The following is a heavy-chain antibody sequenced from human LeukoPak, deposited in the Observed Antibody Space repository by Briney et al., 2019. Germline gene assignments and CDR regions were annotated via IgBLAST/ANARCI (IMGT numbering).Heavy chain of an antibody. Sequence: PGGSLRLSCAASGFTVSSNYMSWVRQAPGKGLEWVSSISSSSSYIYYADSVKGRFTISRDNAKNSLYLQMNSLRAEDTAVYYCARDISTVALNNMVRGVTKTFDYWGQGTLVTVSP. CDR1: GFTVSSNY. CDR3: ARDISTVALNNMVRGVTKTFDY. J-gene: IGHJ4*02. D-gene: IGHD3-10*01. V-gene: IGHV3-21*01. CDR2: ISSSSSYI.